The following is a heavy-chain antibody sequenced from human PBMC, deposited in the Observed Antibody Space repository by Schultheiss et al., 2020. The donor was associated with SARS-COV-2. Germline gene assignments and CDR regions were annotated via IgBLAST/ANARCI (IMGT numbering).Heavy chain of an antibody. CDR2: IYTSGST. V-gene: IGHV4-61*02. J-gene: IGHJ6*02. Sequence: SQTLSLTCTVPGGSISSSSYYWSWIRQPAGKGLEWIGRIYTSGSTNYNPSITSRVTMSVDTSKNQFSLKLSSVTAADTAVYYCARAGGVCSGGSCYLYYYYGMDVWGQGTTVTVSS. CDR3: ARAGGVCSGGSCYLYYYYGMDV. D-gene: IGHD2-15*01. CDR1: GGSISSSSYY.